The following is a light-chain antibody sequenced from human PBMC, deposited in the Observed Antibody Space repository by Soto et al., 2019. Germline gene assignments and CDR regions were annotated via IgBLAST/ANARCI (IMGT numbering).Light chain of an antibody. CDR2: AAS. CDR1: QSISSY. V-gene: IGKV1-39*01. CDR3: QQSYSTPYT. Sequence: DIQMIQSPSSLSASVGDRVTITCRVSQSISSYLNWYQQKPGKAPKLLIYAASSLQSGVPSRFSGSGSGTDFTLTISSLQPEDFATYYCQQSYSTPYTFGQGTKLEIK. J-gene: IGKJ2*01.